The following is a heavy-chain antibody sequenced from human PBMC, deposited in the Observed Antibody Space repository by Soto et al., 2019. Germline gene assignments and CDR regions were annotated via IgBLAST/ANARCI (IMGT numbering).Heavy chain of an antibody. D-gene: IGHD1-26*01. J-gene: IGHJ6*02. V-gene: IGHV4-39*01. CDR1: GGSISSSSSY. CDR3: ARPVEMGIYGMDV. CDR2: IYYSGST. Sequence: PSETLSLTCTVPGGSISSSSSYWGWIRQPPGKGLEWIGSIYYSGSTYYNPSLKSRVTISVDTSKNQFSLKLSSVTAADTAVYYCARPVEMGIYGMDVWGQGTTVTVSS.